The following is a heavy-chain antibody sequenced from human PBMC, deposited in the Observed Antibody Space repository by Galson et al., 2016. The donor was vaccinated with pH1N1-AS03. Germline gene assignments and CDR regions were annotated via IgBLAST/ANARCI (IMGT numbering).Heavy chain of an antibody. Sequence: SVKVSCTASGYTLTRYYMHWVRQAPGQGLEWMGIIDPSGGPTTYAPKFQGRITITTDTTTNTVYMELDSLRSEDTAVYYCARRYYFDYWGQGTLVTVSS. CDR3: ARRYYFDY. CDR2: IDPSGGPT. V-gene: IGHV1-46*01. J-gene: IGHJ4*02. CDR1: GYTLTRYY. D-gene: IGHD3-16*02.